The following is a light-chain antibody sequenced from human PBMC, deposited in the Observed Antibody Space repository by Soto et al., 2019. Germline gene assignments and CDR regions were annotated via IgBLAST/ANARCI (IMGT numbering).Light chain of an antibody. CDR1: SSDIGGYDY. CDR2: DVS. V-gene: IGLV2-14*03. J-gene: IGLJ2*01. Sequence: QSALTQPASVSGSPGQSITISCTGTSSDIGGYDYVSWYQQHPGKAPKLIIYDVSNRPSGVSNRFSGSKSGNTASLTISGLQAEDEADYYCCSDTISSTPIIFGGGTQLTVL. CDR3: CSDTISSTPII.